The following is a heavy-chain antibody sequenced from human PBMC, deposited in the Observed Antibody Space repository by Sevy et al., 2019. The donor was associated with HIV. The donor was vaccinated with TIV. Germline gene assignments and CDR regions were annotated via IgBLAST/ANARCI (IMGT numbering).Heavy chain of an antibody. J-gene: IGHJ4*02. CDR1: GFSFSNNW. Sequence: GGSLRLSCATSGFSFSNNWMHWVRQAPGKGLEWVSAISGSGGSTYYADSVKGRFTISRDNSKNTLYLQMNSLRAEDTAVYYCAKDQDYFGVVIMAYFDYWGQGTLVTVSS. D-gene: IGHD3-3*01. CDR2: ISGSGGST. CDR3: AKDQDYFGVVIMAYFDY. V-gene: IGHV3-23*01.